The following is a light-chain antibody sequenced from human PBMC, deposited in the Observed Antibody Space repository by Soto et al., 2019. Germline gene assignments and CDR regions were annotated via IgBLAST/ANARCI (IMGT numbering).Light chain of an antibody. CDR2: NNN. Sequence: QSVLTQPPSASGTPGQRVTISCSGSGTNIGINTVNWYQQLPGTAPKLLIYNNNQRSSGVSDRFSGSKSGASASLAISGLHSEDEGHYFCAAWDDSRNGPQFGGGTQLTV. J-gene: IGLJ3*02. CDR3: AAWDDSRNGPQ. CDR1: GTNIGINT. V-gene: IGLV1-44*01.